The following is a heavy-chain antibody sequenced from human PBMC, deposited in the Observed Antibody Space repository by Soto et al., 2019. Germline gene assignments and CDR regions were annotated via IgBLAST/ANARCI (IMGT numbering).Heavy chain of an antibody. CDR3: ARDRGDYFDY. CDR1: GGSSSSYY. CDR2: IYYSGST. J-gene: IGHJ4*02. Sequence: SETLSLTCTVSGGSSSSYYWSWIRQPPGKGLEWIGYIYYSGSTNYNPSLKSRVTISVDTSKNQFSLKLSSVTAADTAVYYCARDRGDYFDYWGQGTLVTVSS. V-gene: IGHV4-59*01.